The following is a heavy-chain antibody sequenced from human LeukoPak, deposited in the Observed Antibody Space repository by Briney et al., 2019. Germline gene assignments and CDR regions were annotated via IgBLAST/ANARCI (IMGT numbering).Heavy chain of an antibody. J-gene: IGHJ4*02. CDR1: GFTFSSYA. CDR2: ISYDGSNK. CDR3: ARDSGEMATTYVFDY. V-gene: IGHV3-30-3*01. D-gene: IGHD5-24*01. Sequence: PGRSLRLSCAASGFTFSSYAMHWVRQAPGKGLEWVALISYDGSNKYYADSVKGRFTISRDNSKNTLYLQMNSLRAEDTAVYYCARDSGEMATTYVFDYWGQGTLVTVSS.